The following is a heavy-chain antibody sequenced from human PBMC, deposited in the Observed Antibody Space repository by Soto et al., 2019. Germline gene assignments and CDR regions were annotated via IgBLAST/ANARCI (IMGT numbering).Heavy chain of an antibody. Sequence: ASVKFSCKASGYSFTSYGIAWVRQVPGQGPEWMGWISPYNGMTNYAQNVKGRVVMTTDISTNTVYLELRSLRSDDTAIYYCGRCSTDSYTMDVWGQGTKVTVSS. CDR1: GYSFTSYG. CDR3: GRCSTDSYTMDV. V-gene: IGHV1-18*01. D-gene: IGHD5-18*01. CDR2: ISPYNGMT. J-gene: IGHJ6*02.